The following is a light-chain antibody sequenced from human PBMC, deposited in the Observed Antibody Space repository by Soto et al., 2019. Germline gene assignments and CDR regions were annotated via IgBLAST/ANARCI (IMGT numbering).Light chain of an antibody. CDR1: QGINTD. J-gene: IGKJ4*01. V-gene: IGKV1-8*01. Sequence: IRMTQSPSSLSASTGDRVTITCRASQGINTDLAWYQQKPGKAPKFLIYAASTLQRGVPSRFSGSGSGTDFTLSITYLHSEDFATDYCQQYYSYPLTFGGGTKVEIK. CDR2: AAS. CDR3: QQYYSYPLT.